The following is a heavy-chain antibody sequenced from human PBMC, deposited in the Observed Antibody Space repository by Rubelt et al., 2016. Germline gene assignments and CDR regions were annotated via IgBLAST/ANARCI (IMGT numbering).Heavy chain of an antibody. J-gene: IGHJ4*02. CDR2: INHSGST. CDR3: ARRGY. D-gene: IGHD5-12*01. V-gene: IGHV4-34*01. CDR1: GGSFSGYY. Sequence: QVQLQQWGAGLLKPSETLSLTCAVYGGSFSGYYWSWIRQPPGKGLDWIGEINHSGSTNYNPSLTRRVTISVATSKNQCSRKLSSVTAADTAVYYCARRGYWGQGTLVTVSS.